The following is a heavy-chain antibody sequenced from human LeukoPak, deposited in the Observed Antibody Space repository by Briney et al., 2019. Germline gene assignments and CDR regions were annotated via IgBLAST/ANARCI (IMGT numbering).Heavy chain of an antibody. Sequence: GRSLRLSCAASGFTFDDYAMHWVRQVPGKGLEWVSGISWNSGSIGYADSVKGRFTISRDNAKKSLYLQMNSLRPEDTALYYCALLYGSGSYYSDYWGQGTLVTVSP. D-gene: IGHD3-10*01. V-gene: IGHV3-9*01. J-gene: IGHJ4*02. CDR1: GFTFDDYA. CDR2: ISWNSGSI. CDR3: ALLYGSGSYYSDY.